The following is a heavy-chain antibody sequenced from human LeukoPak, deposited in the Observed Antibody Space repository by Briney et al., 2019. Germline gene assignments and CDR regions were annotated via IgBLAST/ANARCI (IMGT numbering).Heavy chain of an antibody. V-gene: IGHV3-21*01. CDR1: GFIVSQNY. CDR2: ISSSSSYI. Sequence: PGGSLRLSCAASGFIVSQNYMSWVRQAPGKGLEWVSSISSSSSYIYYADSVKGRFTISRDNAKNSLYLQMNSLRAEDTAVYYCALAGGGWDWGQGTMVTVSS. D-gene: IGHD6-19*01. J-gene: IGHJ3*01. CDR3: ALAGGGWD.